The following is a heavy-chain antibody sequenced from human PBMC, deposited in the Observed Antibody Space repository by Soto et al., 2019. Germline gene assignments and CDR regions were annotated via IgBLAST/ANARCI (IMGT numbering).Heavy chain of an antibody. CDR1: GGSFSGYY. J-gene: IGHJ6*02. V-gene: IGHV4-34*01. CDR3: ARHLRLGATQYYYYYGMDV. Sequence: PSETLSLTCAVYGGSFSGYYWSWIRQPPGKGLEWIGEINHSGSTNYNPSLKSRVTISVDTSKNQFSLKLSSVTAADTAVYYCARHLRLGATQYYYYYGMDVWGQGTTVTVSS. CDR2: INHSGST. D-gene: IGHD1-26*01.